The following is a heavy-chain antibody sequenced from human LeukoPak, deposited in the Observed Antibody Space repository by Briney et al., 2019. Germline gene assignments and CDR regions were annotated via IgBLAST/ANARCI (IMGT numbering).Heavy chain of an antibody. J-gene: IGHJ6*02. CDR2: ISAYNGNT. CDR3: AREAGSTPDYYYGMDV. D-gene: IGHD4-23*01. CDR1: GYTFTSYG. V-gene: IGHV1-18*01. Sequence: GASGKVSCKASGYTFTSYGISWVRQAPGQGLEWMGWISAYNGNTNYAQKLQGRVTMTTDTSTSTAYMELRSLRSDDTAVYYCAREAGSTPDYYYGMDVWGQGTTVTVSS.